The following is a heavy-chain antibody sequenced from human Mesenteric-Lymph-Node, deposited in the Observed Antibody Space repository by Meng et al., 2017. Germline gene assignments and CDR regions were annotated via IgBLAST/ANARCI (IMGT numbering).Heavy chain of an antibody. D-gene: IGHD6-13*01. Sequence: GESLKISCAASGFTFSDYYMSWIRQAPGKGLEWVASINQEGSEKYYVDSVKGRFTISRDNAKNSLYLQMNSLRAEDTAVYYCARSNIAAAGFFDYWGQGTLVTVSS. CDR2: INQEGSEK. CDR1: GFTFSDYY. J-gene: IGHJ4*02. V-gene: IGHV3-7*01. CDR3: ARSNIAAAGFFDY.